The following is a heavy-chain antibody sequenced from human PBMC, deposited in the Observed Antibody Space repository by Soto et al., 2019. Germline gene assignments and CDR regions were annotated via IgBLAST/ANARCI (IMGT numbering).Heavy chain of an antibody. J-gene: IGHJ6*02. V-gene: IGHV1-18*01. Sequence: QVQLVQSGGEVKKPGASVKVSCKASGYTFTIYGINWVRQAPGQGLEWMGWISPDNGNTNYAQKLQGRVTMTTDTSTSTDYMELRSLRSDDTDVYYCARALGYSGYAGMDVWGQGTTVNVSS. CDR1: GYTFTIYG. CDR2: ISPDNGNT. D-gene: IGHD5-12*01. CDR3: ARALGYSGYAGMDV.